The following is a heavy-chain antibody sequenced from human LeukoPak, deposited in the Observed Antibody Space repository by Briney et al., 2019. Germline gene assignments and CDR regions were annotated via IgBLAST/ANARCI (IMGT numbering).Heavy chain of an antibody. CDR2: ISGSGIST. CDR1: AFTFSDYG. V-gene: IGHV3-23*01. D-gene: IGHD6-19*01. CDR3: TKGFGSGWYVNDY. J-gene: IGHJ4*02. Sequence: PGGSLRLSCAAAAFTFSDYGMNWVRQAEGKGREWDSGISGSGISTYSVDSVKGRFTISRDNSKKTLYMQMNSLRAEDTAVYYCTKGFGSGWYVNDYWGQGTLVIVSS.